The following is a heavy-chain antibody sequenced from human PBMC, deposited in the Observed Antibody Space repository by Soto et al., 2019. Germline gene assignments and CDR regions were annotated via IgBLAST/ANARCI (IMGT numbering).Heavy chain of an antibody. CDR2: MNPNSGNT. V-gene: IGHV1-8*01. CDR1: GYTFTSYD. CDR3: ARERTRGFAP. Sequence: QVHLVQSGAEVRKPGASVKVSCKASGYTFTSYDINWVRQATGQGLEWMGWMNPNSGNTAYAQKFQGRVTMTRNTSISTTHMELSSLRSEATAVYYCARERTRGFAPWGQGTLVTVSS. J-gene: IGHJ5*02.